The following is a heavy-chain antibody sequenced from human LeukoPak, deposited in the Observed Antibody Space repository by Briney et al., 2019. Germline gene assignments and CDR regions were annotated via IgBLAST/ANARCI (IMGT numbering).Heavy chain of an antibody. V-gene: IGHV3-30-3*01. J-gene: IGHJ4*02. CDR1: GFTFSSYA. CDR3: ARDNPFDY. Sequence: PGGSLRLSCAASGFTFSSYAMHWVRQAPGKGLEWVAVILYDGSNKYYADSVKGRFTISRDNSKNTLYLQMNSLRAEDTAVYYCARDNPFDYWGQGTLVTVSS. CDR2: ILYDGSNK.